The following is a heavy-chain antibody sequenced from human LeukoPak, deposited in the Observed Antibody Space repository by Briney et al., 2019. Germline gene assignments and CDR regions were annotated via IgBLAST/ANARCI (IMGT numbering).Heavy chain of an antibody. J-gene: IGHJ2*01. V-gene: IGHV3-30*03. CDR1: GLTFSTYG. CDR2: TSYDGSNK. Sequence: GGSLRLSCAASGLTFSTYGMHWVRQAPGKGLEWVAVTSYDGSNKYYADSVKGRFTISRDNSKNTLYLQMDSLRAEDTAVYYCARSHILGYWYFDLWGRGTLVTVSS. CDR3: ARSHILGYWYFDL. D-gene: IGHD1-26*01.